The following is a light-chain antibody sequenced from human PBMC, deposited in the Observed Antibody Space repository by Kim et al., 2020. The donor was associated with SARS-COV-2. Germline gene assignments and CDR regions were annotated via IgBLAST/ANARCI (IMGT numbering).Light chain of an antibody. CDR1: QNIGIY. Sequence: ETVITQSPATLSVSPGDRVTLSCRASQNIGIYLAWYQQKPGQAPRLLIYAVSTRAAGVPDRFSGSGSGTEFTLTISSLQSEDFAVYYCQQYNHWPPRAFGQGTRLEIK. V-gene: IGKV3-15*01. CDR3: QQYNHWPPRA. J-gene: IGKJ5*01. CDR2: AVS.